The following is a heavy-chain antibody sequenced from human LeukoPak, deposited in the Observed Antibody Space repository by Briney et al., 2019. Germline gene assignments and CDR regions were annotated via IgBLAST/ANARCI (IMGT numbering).Heavy chain of an antibody. CDR3: ARDRIQLWLHSYYYMDV. D-gene: IGHD5-18*01. CDR2: INTNTGNP. CDR1: GYTFTSYA. V-gene: IGHV7-4-1*02. Sequence: ASVKVSCKASGYTFTSYAMNWVRQAPGQGLEWMGWINTNTGNPTYAQGFTGRFVFSLDTSVSTAYLQISSLKAEDTAVYYCARDRIQLWLHSYYYMDVWGKGTTVTVSS. J-gene: IGHJ6*03.